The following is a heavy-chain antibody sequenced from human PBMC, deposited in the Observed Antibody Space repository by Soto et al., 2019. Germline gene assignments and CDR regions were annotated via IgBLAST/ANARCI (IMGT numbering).Heavy chain of an antibody. CDR3: ARDSIRVPADFDY. J-gene: IGHJ4*02. D-gene: IGHD1-20*01. CDR2: IWSDGNNR. V-gene: IGHV3-33*01. CDR1: GFTFTNYG. Sequence: GGSRRRSWAASGFTFTNYGFHWVRQAPGKGLEWVAAIWSDGNNRYNGGAVEGRFTISKDNSKNMLYLQMNDLRVEDTALYYCARDSIRVPADFDYWGQGTLVTVS.